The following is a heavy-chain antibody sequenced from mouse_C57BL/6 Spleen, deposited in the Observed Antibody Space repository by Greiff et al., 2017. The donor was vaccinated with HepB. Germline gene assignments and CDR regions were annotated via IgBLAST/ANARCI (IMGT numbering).Heavy chain of an antibody. J-gene: IGHJ2*01. CDR2: IYPGDGDT. CDR1: GYAFSSSW. V-gene: IGHV1-82*01. D-gene: IGHD2-1*01. Sequence: VQLQQSGPELVKPGASVKISCKASGYAFSSSWMNWVKQRPGKGLEWIGRIYPGDGDTNYNGKFKGKATLTADKSSSTAYMQLSSLTSEDSAVYFCARWKLRTYYFDYWGQGTTLTVSS. CDR3: ARWKLRTYYFDY.